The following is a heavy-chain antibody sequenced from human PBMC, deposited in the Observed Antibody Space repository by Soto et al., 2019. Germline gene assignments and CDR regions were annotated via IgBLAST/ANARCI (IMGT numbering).Heavy chain of an antibody. CDR3: ASSPRGYCSSTSCRELGNYYGMDV. J-gene: IGHJ6*02. CDR2: IDPSDSYT. D-gene: IGHD2-2*01. CDR1: GYSFTSYW. Sequence: GESLKISCKGSGYSFTSYWIGWVRQMPGKGPEWMGRIDPSDSYTNYSPSFQGHVTISADKSISTAYLQWSSLKASDTAMYYCASSPRGYCSSTSCRELGNYYGMDVWGQGTTVTVSS. V-gene: IGHV5-10-1*01.